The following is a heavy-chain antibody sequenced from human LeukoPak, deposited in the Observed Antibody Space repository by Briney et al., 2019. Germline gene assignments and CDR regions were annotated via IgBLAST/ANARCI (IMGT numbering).Heavy chain of an antibody. D-gene: IGHD3-22*01. CDR3: ARVSITMTPEEGAFDI. J-gene: IGHJ3*02. CDR2: ISSSGGAT. V-gene: IGHV3-23*01. Sequence: PGGSLRLSCAASGFTFSSYSMSWARQAPGKGLEWVSVISSSGGATYYADSVKGRFTISRDNSKNSLYLQMNSLRDEDTAVYYCARVSITMTPEEGAFDIWGQGTMVTVTS. CDR1: GFTFSSYS.